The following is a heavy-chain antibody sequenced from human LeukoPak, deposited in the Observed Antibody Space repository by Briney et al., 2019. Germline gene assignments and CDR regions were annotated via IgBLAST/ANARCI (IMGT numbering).Heavy chain of an antibody. V-gene: IGHV3-64D*06. J-gene: IGHJ2*01. D-gene: IGHD3-10*01. Sequence: PGGSLRLSCSPSGFTFSSYTMHWGLQAPGKGLEYVSAVSSNGGSTYYADSVKGRFTISRDNSKNTLYLQMSSLRAEDTAVYYCVIEETVRRKRNVYWHFELWGRGTLVTVSS. CDR2: VSSNGGST. CDR3: VIEETVRRKRNVYWHFEL. CDR1: GFTFSSYT.